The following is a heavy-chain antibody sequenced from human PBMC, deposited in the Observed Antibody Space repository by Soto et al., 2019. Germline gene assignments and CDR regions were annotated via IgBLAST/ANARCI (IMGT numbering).Heavy chain of an antibody. J-gene: IGHJ5*02. CDR1: GFTFSNVW. CDR3: TTDLQLAALFDP. Sequence: EVQLVESGGGLVKPGGSLRLSCAASGFTFSNVWMSWVRQAPGKGLEWVGRIKRKIDGGTTDYAGPVKGRFSISREASKDAVHRQMDSLGAEDTAVHSWTTDLQLAALFDPWGPGAPVTVSS. CDR2: IKRKIDGGTT. D-gene: IGHD6-19*01. V-gene: IGHV3-15*01.